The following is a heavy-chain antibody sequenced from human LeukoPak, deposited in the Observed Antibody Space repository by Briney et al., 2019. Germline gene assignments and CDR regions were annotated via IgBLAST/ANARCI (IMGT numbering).Heavy chain of an antibody. J-gene: IGHJ4*02. D-gene: IGHD3-22*01. V-gene: IGHV5-51*01. CDR2: IYPGDSDT. CDR3: AREDYYDSSGYYY. Sequence: GESLKISCKGSGYSFTSYWIGWVRQMPGKGLGWMGIIYPGDSDTRYSPSFQGQVTISADKSISTAYLQWSSLKASDTAMYYCAREDYYDSSGYYYWGQGTLVTVSS. CDR1: GYSFTSYW.